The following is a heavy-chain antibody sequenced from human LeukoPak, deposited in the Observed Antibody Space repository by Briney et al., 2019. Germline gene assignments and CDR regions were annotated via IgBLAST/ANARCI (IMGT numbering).Heavy chain of an antibody. Sequence: SETLSLTCAVYGGSFSGYYWTWIRLTPEKGLEWIGEMNPSGSTSYNPSLKSRVTISVDTSKNQFSLKLSSVTAADTAVYYCARGRQDVTMIVVVMTAVSYYLDVWGKGTTVTVS. D-gene: IGHD3-22*01. CDR2: MNPSGST. CDR3: ARGRQDVTMIVVVMTAVSYYLDV. V-gene: IGHV4-34*01. J-gene: IGHJ6*03. CDR1: GGSFSGYY.